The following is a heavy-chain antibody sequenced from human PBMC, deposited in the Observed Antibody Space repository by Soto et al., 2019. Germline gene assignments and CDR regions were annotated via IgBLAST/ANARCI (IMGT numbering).Heavy chain of an antibody. CDR3: ARGSRLRHYYGSGSYYARGAFDI. CDR2: INHSGST. Sequence: QVQLQQWGAGLLKPSETLSLTCAVYGGSFSGYYWSWIRQPPGKGLEWIGEINHSGSTNYNPSLKTRVTISVDTSNNQLSVKLSTVTAADTAVYYCARGSRLRHYYGSGSYYARGAFDIWGQGTMVTVSS. J-gene: IGHJ3*02. CDR1: GGSFSGYY. V-gene: IGHV4-34*01. D-gene: IGHD3-10*01.